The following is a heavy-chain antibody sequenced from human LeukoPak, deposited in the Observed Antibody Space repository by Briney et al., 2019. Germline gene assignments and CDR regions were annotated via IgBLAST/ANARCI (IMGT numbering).Heavy chain of an antibody. V-gene: IGHV3-21*01. J-gene: IGHJ4*02. CDR2: ISSSSSYI. CDR3: ARGRAVAGTGDYDY. Sequence: GGSLRLSCAASGFTFSSYSMNWVRQAPGKGLEWVPSISSSSSYIYYADSVKGRSTISRDNAKNSLYLQMNSLRAGDTAVYYCARGRAVAGTGDYDYWGQGTLVTVSS. D-gene: IGHD6-19*01. CDR1: GFTFSSYS.